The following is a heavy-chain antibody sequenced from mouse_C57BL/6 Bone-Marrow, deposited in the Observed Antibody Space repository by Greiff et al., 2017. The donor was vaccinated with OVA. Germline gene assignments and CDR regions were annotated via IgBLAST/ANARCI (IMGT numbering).Heavy chain of an antibody. CDR3: ARERNDDSYFDC. CDR1: GFTFSDYY. V-gene: IGHV5-16*01. CDR2: INYDGSST. Sequence: EVKLLESEGGLVQPGSSMKLSCTASGFTFSDYYMAWVRQVPEKGLEWVANINYDGSSTYYLDSLKSRFIISRDTAKNSLYLQMSSLKSEDTATYYCARERNDDSYFDCWGQGTTLTVSS. D-gene: IGHD2-3*01. J-gene: IGHJ2*01.